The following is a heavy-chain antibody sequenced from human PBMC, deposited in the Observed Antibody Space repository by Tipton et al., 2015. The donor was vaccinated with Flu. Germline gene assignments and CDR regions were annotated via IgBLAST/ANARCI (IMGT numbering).Heavy chain of an antibody. J-gene: IGHJ4*02. Sequence: SLRLSCAASGITFSYAWLSWVRQVPGKGLEWVGRIKSISDGGTTEFPAPVRGRFSISRDDSENSVSLQMNSLKIEDTSVYYCITGGGRERRPDYWGQGTLVTVSS. CDR2: IKSISDGGTT. CDR3: ITGGGRERRPDY. CDR1: GITFSYAW. V-gene: IGHV3-15*01. D-gene: IGHD1-26*01.